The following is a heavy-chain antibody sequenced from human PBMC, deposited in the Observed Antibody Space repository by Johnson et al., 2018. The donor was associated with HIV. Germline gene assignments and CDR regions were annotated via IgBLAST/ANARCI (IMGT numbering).Heavy chain of an antibody. CDR2: IYASGDT. CDR3: ARDLMVGPTRTGSFDI. D-gene: IGHD1-26*01. CDR1: GFTFSTNV. J-gene: IGHJ3*02. Sequence: VQLVESGGGLAQPGGSLRLSCSASGFTFSTNVMSWVRQAPGKGLEWVSVIYASGDTYHAASVTGRFTISRDNSKNTVYLQMSSLRVEDTAIYHCARDLMVGPTRTGSFDIWGQGTMVTVSS. V-gene: IGHV3-66*02.